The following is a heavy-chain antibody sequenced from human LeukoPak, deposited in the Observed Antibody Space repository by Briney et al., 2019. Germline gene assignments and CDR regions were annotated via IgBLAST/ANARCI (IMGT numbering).Heavy chain of an antibody. CDR3: ARGIQLWLPYDY. D-gene: IGHD5-18*01. CDR1: GGSFSGYY. Sequence: SETLSLTCAVYGGSFSGYYWSSIRRPPGKGLEWIGESNHSGSTNYNPSLKSRVTISVDTSKHQFSLKVSSVTAADTAVYYCARGIQLWLPYDYWGQGTLVTVSS. CDR2: SNHSGST. J-gene: IGHJ4*02. V-gene: IGHV4-34*01.